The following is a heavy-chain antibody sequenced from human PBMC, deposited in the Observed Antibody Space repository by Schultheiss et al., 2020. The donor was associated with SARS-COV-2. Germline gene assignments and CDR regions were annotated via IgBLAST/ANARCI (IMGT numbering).Heavy chain of an antibody. Sequence: GESLKISCAASGFTFSSYWMSWVRQAPGKGLEWVANIKQDGSEKYYVDSVKGRFTISRDNSKNTLYLQMSSLRAEDTAVYYCASPPRITIFGVLYYYMDVWGKGTTVTVSS. CDR2: IKQDGSEK. D-gene: IGHD3-3*01. J-gene: IGHJ6*03. CDR1: GFTFSSYW. V-gene: IGHV3-7*01. CDR3: ASPPRITIFGVLYYYMDV.